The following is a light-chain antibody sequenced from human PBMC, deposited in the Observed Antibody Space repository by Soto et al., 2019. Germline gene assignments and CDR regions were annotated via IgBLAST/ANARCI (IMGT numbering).Light chain of an antibody. Sequence: DIVMTQSPDSLAVSLGERATINCKSSQSVLYSSNNKNYLAWYQQKPGQPPKLLIYWASTRESGVPDRFSGSGSATDFTLTISSLQAADAAVYYCQQYYSIPPTFGGGTKVEIK. CDR1: QSVLYSSNNKNY. J-gene: IGKJ4*01. CDR2: WAS. CDR3: QQYYSIPPT. V-gene: IGKV4-1*01.